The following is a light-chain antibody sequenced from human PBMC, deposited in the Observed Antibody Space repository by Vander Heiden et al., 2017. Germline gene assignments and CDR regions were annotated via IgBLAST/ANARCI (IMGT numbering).Light chain of an antibody. CDR1: QSVSSSY. J-gene: IGKJ1*01. Sequence: EIVLTQSPGTLSLSPGERATLSCRASQSVSSSYLAWYQQKPGQAPRLLIYGASSRATGIPDRFSGSGSGTDFTLTISILEPEDFAVYYCQQYGSSQWTFGQRTKVEIK. CDR2: GAS. V-gene: IGKV3-20*01. CDR3: QQYGSSQWT.